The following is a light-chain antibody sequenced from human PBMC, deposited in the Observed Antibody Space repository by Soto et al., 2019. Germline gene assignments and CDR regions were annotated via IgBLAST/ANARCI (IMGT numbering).Light chain of an antibody. CDR3: AAWDDSLNGVV. Sequence: QSVLTQPPSASGTPGQRVTISCSGSSSNIGSNTVNWYQQLPGTAPKLLIYSNNPRPSGVPDRFSGSKSGTSASLAISGLQSAEEADYYCAAWDDSLNGVVFGGGTKLTVL. CDR2: SNN. J-gene: IGLJ2*01. CDR1: SSNIGSNT. V-gene: IGLV1-44*01.